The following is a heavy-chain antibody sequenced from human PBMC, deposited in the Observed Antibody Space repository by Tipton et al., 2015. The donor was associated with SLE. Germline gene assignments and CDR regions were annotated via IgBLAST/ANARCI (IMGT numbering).Heavy chain of an antibody. CDR1: GDSISSSSYY. Sequence: TLSLTCIVSGDSISSSSYYWTWIRQPPGKGLEWIGEIHQSGSVNYNPSLKGRVTISVATSKNQFSLKLRSVTAADTAVYYCARRGYKSWYFDLWGRGALVTVSS. D-gene: IGHD5-24*01. CDR3: ARRGYKSWYFDL. J-gene: IGHJ2*01. V-gene: IGHV4-61*01. CDR2: IHQSGSV.